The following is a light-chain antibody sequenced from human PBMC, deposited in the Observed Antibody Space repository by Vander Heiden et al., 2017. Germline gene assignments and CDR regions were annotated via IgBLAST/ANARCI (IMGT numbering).Light chain of an antibody. CDR1: NIGSKS. Sequence: SYVLPQPPSVSVAPGQTARITCGGNNIGSKSVHWYQQKPGQAPVLVVYDDGDRPSGIPERFSGSNSGNTATLTISRVEAGDEADYYCQVWDSSSDHLVFGTGTKVTVL. V-gene: IGLV3-21*02. CDR2: DDG. CDR3: QVWDSSSDHLV. J-gene: IGLJ1*01.